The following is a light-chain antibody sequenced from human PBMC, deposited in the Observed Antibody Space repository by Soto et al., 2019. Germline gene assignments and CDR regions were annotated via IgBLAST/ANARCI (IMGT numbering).Light chain of an antibody. Sequence: IQMTQSPSSVSASVGDRITITFRASQGISSYLAWYQQKPGKAPKLLIYAASTLQSGVPSRFSGSGSGTDFTLTISSLQSEDFAVYYCQQYNNWPLFGGGTKVDIK. CDR2: AAS. CDR3: QQYNNWPL. J-gene: IGKJ4*01. CDR1: QGISSY. V-gene: IGKV1-8*01.